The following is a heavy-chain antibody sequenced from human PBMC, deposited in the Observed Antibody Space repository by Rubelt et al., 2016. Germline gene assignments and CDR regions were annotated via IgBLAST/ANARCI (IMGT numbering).Heavy chain of an antibody. CDR3: ARDPTYGDYVGYFDY. D-gene: IGHD4-17*01. Sequence: QVQLQESGPGLVKPSETLSLTCTVSGGSIRSYYWSWIRQPPGKGLEWIGYIYYSGSTNHNPSPHGRVTISVSPATKPCFRTRRSVTAADTAVYYCARDPTYGDYVGYFDYWGQGTLVTVSS. J-gene: IGHJ4*02. CDR1: GGSIRSYY. CDR2: IYYSGST. V-gene: IGHV4-59*01.